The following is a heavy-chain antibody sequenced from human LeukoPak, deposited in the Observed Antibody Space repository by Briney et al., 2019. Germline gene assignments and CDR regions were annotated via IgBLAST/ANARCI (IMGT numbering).Heavy chain of an antibody. CDR3: ARRRYYDGSGYLE. D-gene: IGHD3-22*01. CDR1: GYSISSGYY. CDR2: IYHSGST. V-gene: IGHV4-38-2*01. Sequence: SETLSLTCAVSGYSISSGYYWGWIRQPPGKGLEWIGSIYHSGSTYYNPSLKSRVTISVDTSKNQFSLKLSSVTAADTAVYYCARRRYYDGSGYLEWGQGTLLSVSS. J-gene: IGHJ1*01.